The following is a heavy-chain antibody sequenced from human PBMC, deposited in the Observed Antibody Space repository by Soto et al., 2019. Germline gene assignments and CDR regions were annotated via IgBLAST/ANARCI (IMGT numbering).Heavy chain of an antibody. D-gene: IGHD1-26*01. V-gene: IGHV3-23*01. CDR2: ISGSGGST. CDR3: AKGLVAVGATTFDY. CDR1: GFTFSSYA. J-gene: IGHJ4*02. Sequence: EVQLLESGGGLVQPGGSLRLSCAASGFTFSSYAMSWVRQAPGKGLEWVSAISGSGGSTYYADYGKGRFTISRDNSKNTLYLQMNSLRAEDTAVYYCAKGLVAVGATTFDYWGQGTLVTVSS.